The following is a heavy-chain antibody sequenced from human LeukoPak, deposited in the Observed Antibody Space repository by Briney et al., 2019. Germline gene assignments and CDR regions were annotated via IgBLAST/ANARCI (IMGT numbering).Heavy chain of an antibody. V-gene: IGHV3-7*01. CDR2: IKEDGTEI. CDR1: GFTLSTHW. Sequence: GGSLRLSCAPSGFTLSTHWMKWVRQAPGGGLEGVANIKEDGTEIYYVDSVEGRFTVSRDNADNSLHLQMNSLRLEDTALYYCARSGPPWGLDLWGQGTPVTVSS. CDR3: ARSGPPWGLDL. J-gene: IGHJ4*02. D-gene: IGHD2-21*01.